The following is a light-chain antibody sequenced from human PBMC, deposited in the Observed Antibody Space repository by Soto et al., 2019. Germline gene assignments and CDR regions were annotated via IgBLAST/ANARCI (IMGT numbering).Light chain of an antibody. V-gene: IGLV2-8*01. Sequence: QSALTQPPSASGSPGQSVTTSCSGTSSDIGTYDFVSWYQHHPGKAPKVLIYEVTKRASGVPDRFSGSKSGNTASLPVSGLPHQEEAEYSCSVIAGSKAPYVFGSGTKVT. CDR2: EVT. CDR3: SVIAGSKAPYV. J-gene: IGLJ1*01. CDR1: SSDIGTYDF.